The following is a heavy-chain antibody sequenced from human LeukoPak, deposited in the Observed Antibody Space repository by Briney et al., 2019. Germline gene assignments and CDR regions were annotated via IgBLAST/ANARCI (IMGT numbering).Heavy chain of an antibody. CDR2: IYPDDSDT. Sequence: GESLKISCETSGYSFTTYWIGWVRQRPGTGLEWVGAIYPDDSDTRYSPSFQGQVAISADRSLRTAYLKWNSPRASDTGIYYWAGQGGASGTVNRFDPWGQGTLVTVSS. J-gene: IGHJ5*02. CDR1: GYSFTTYW. CDR3: AGQGGASGTVNRFDP. D-gene: IGHD3-10*01. V-gene: IGHV5-51*01.